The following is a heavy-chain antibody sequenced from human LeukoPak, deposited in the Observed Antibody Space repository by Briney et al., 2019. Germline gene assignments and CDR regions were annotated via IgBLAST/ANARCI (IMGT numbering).Heavy chain of an antibody. Sequence: GGSLRLSCAASGFTFSSYWMHWVRQAPGEGLVRVSRINSDGSSTSYADSVKGRFTISRDNAKNTLYLQMNSLRAEDTAVYYCASGIIAAQLTGDYFDYWGQGALVTVSS. V-gene: IGHV3-74*01. J-gene: IGHJ4*02. CDR3: ASGIIAAQLTGDYFDY. CDR2: INSDGSST. D-gene: IGHD6-6*01. CDR1: GFTFSSYW.